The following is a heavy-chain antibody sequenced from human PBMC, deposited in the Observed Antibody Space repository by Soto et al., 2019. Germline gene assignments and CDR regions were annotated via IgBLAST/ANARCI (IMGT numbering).Heavy chain of an antibody. Sequence: EVQLLESGGGLVQPGGSLRLSCAASGFTFSSYAMSWVRQAPGKGLEWVSAISGSGGSTYYADSVKGRFTISRDNSKNTLYLQMHSLRAEDTAVYYCAKEGVVWFGELFLNWFDPWGQGTLVTVSS. CDR2: ISGSGGST. J-gene: IGHJ5*02. CDR3: AKEGVVWFGELFLNWFDP. CDR1: GFTFSSYA. D-gene: IGHD3-10*01. V-gene: IGHV3-23*01.